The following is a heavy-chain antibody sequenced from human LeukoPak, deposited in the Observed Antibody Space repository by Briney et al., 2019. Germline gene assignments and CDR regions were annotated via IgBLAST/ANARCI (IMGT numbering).Heavy chain of an antibody. CDR1: GFTFSDYY. D-gene: IGHD2-21*02. CDR3: ARGVVVTSFDY. CDR2: ISSSGSTI. J-gene: IGHJ4*02. Sequence: GGSLRLSCAASGFTFSDYYMSWIRQAPGKGLEWVSYISSSGSTIYYADSVKSRFTISRDNDKNSLYLQMNSLRAEDTAVYYCARGVVVTSFDYWGQGTLVTVSS. V-gene: IGHV3-11*01.